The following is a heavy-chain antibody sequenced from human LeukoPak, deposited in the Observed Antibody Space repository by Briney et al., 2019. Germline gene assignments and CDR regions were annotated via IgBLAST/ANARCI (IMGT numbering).Heavy chain of an antibody. V-gene: IGHV3-23*01. J-gene: IGHJ4*02. CDR2: ISGSGGST. CDR3: ANGLYGDCRTDDY. CDR1: GFTFSSYA. D-gene: IGHD4-17*01. Sequence: PGGSLRLSCAASGFTFSSYAMSWVRQAPGKGLEWVSAISGSGGSTYYADSVKGRFTISRDNSKNTLYLQMNSLRAEDTAVYYCANGLYGDCRTDDYWGQGTLVTVSS.